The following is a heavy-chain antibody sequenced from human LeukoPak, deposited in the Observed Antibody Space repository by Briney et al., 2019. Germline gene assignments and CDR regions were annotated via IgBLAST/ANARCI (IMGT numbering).Heavy chain of an antibody. CDR3: ARADKGGYYDY. Sequence: PGGSLRLSCAASGFTFSTSDMHWVRQAAGKSLEWVSAIGTSADTYYPGSVKGRFTISRENAKNSLYLQMNSLRAGDTAAYYCARADKGGYYDYWGQGTLITVSS. CDR2: IGTSADT. J-gene: IGHJ4*02. CDR1: GFTFSTSD. D-gene: IGHD3-22*01. V-gene: IGHV3-13*01.